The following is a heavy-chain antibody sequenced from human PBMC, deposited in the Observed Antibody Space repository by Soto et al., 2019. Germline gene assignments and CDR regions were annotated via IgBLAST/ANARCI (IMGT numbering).Heavy chain of an antibody. CDR1: SGPTSSHN. V-gene: IGHV4-59*08. CDR3: VRQGIGNLHGLVDA. D-gene: IGHD1-1*01. Sequence: QVQLQQSGPGLVKPSETLSLTCSVSSGPTSSHNWGWIRQTQGRGLEWIGSVNSTGGTSYNPSLNNRLTISADTSTNHISLTLTSVTAADTAVYYCVRQGIGNLHGLVDAGGQGTAVRVSS. J-gene: IGHJ6*02. CDR2: VNSTGGT.